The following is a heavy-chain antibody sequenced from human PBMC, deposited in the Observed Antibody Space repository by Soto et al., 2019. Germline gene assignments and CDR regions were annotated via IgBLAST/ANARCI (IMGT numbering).Heavy chain of an antibody. V-gene: IGHV3-15*01. CDR1: GLIFSDVW. CDR3: TTSNLGVDF. J-gene: IGHJ4*02. D-gene: IGHD1-1*01. Sequence: GGSLRLSCAASGLIFSDVWMTWVRQAPGKGLEWVGRIKTKPDDGTIDYAAPVRGRFTISRDDSKNTLYLQMTSLTPDATGVYYCTTSNLGVDFWGPGTLVTVSS. CDR2: IKTKPDDGTI.